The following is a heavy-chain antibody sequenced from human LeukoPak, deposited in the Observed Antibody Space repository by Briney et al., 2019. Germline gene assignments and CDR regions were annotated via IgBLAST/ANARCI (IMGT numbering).Heavy chain of an antibody. J-gene: IGHJ6*02. CDR3: AKCPGNYYGMDV. V-gene: IGHV3-23*01. CDR1: GFTFSSYA. Sequence: GGSLRLSCAASGFTFSSYAMSWVRQAPGKGLEWVSAISGSGGSTYYADSVKGRFTISRDNSKNTLYLQMSSLRAEDTAVYYCAKCPGNYYGMDVWGQGTTVTVSS. CDR2: ISGSGGST.